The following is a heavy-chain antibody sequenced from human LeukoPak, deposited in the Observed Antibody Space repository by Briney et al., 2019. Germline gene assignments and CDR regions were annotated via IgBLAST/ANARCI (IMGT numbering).Heavy chain of an antibody. Sequence: GGSLRLSCAASVFTFSSYSMNWVRQAPWKGLEWVSYISSSSSTIYYADSVKGRFTISRDNAKNSLYLQMNSLRAEDTAVYYCARGSGSYSFNLLGFDPWGQGTLVTVSS. V-gene: IGHV3-48*01. CDR3: ARGSGSYSFNLLGFDP. D-gene: IGHD1-26*01. CDR2: ISSSSSTI. J-gene: IGHJ5*02. CDR1: VFTFSSYS.